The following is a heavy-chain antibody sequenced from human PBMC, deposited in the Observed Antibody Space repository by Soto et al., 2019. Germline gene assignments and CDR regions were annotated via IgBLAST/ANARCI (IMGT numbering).Heavy chain of an antibody. CDR2: ISYDGSNK. J-gene: IGHJ4*02. V-gene: IGHV3-30-3*01. Sequence: QVQLVESGGGVVQPGRSLRLSCAASGFTFSSYAMHWVRQAPGKGLEWVAVISYDGSNKYYADSVKGRFTISRDNSKNTLYLQMSSLRAEDTAVYYCARGFPVDIVATWVLDYWGQGTLVTVSS. CDR3: ARGFPVDIVATWVLDY. D-gene: IGHD5-12*01. CDR1: GFTFSSYA.